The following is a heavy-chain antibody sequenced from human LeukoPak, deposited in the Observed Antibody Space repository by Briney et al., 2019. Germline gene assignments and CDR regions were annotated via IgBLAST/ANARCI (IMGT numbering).Heavy chain of an antibody. CDR1: GGSISSGSYY. Sequence: SETLSLTCTVSGGSISSGSYYWSWIRQPAGKGLEWFGRIYRSGSTNYNPALKSRVTISVDTSKNQLSLKLSSVTAADTAAYYCARWVESTNYYYMDVWGKGTTVTVSS. J-gene: IGHJ6*03. CDR3: ARWVESTNYYYMDV. V-gene: IGHV4-61*02. D-gene: IGHD5-24*01. CDR2: IYRSGST.